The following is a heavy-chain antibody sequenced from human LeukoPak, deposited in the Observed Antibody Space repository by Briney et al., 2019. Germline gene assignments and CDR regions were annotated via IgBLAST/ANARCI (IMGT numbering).Heavy chain of an antibody. CDR1: GFTFSSYA. D-gene: IGHD3-9*01. CDR2: ISYDGSNK. CDR3: ARDSAWLHMHYYMDV. Sequence: PGGSLRLSCAASGFTFSSYAMHWVRQAPGKGLEWVAVISYDGSNKYYADSVKGRFTISRDNSKNTLYLQMNSLRAEDTAVYYCARDSAWLHMHYYMDVWGKGTTVNVSS. J-gene: IGHJ6*03. V-gene: IGHV3-30*01.